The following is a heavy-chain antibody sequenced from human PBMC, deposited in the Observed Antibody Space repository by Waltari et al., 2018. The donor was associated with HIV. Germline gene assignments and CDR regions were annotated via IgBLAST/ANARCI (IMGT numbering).Heavy chain of an antibody. J-gene: IGHJ4*02. Sequence: QVQLQESGPGLVKPSETLSLTCTVSGGSISSHYWNWIRQPAGKGLEWIGRIYSGGRTDYNPSLKSRVTMSLDTSKNQFSLRLRSVTAADTAVYYCARAGNIVGAQLDSRGQGTLVTVSS. CDR1: GGSISSHY. D-gene: IGHD1-26*01. CDR3: ARAGNIVGAQLDS. V-gene: IGHV4-4*07. CDR2: IYSGGRT.